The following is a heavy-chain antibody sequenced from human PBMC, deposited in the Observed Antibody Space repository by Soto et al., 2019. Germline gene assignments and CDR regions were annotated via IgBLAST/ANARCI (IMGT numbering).Heavy chain of an antibody. D-gene: IGHD2-2*02. CDR3: ARQVPAAIYYYYYYMDV. J-gene: IGHJ6*03. CDR2: IYYSGST. CDR1: GGSISSYY. Sequence: PSETLSLTCTVSGGSISSYYWSWIRQPPGKGLEWIGYIYYSGSTNYNPSLKSRVTISVDTSKNQFSLKLSSVTAADTAVYYCARQVPAAIYYYYYYMDVWGKGTTVTVSS. V-gene: IGHV4-59*08.